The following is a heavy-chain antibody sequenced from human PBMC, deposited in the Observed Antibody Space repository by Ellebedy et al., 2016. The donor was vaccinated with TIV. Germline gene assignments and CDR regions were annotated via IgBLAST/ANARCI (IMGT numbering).Heavy chain of an antibody. J-gene: IGHJ4*02. Sequence: GESLKISCAASGFSFSHYSMNWVRQAPGKGLEWLSYITSTGTIIYYADSVKGRFTISRDNAKNSLYLQMNSLRAEDTALYYCARGLGYYDSRGYYPGYWGQGTLVTVSP. D-gene: IGHD3-22*01. CDR2: ITSTGTII. CDR3: ARGLGYYDSRGYYPGY. V-gene: IGHV3-48*04. CDR1: GFSFSHYS.